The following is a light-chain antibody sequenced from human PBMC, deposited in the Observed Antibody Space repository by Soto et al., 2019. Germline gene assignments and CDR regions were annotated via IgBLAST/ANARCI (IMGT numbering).Light chain of an antibody. CDR3: SSYTSSHTYG. Sequence: QSALTQPASVSGSPGQSLTISCTGTSSDVGGYNYVAWYQQHPGKAPKLIIYDVINRPSGVFNRFSGSKSGNTASLTISGLQAEDEADYYCSSYTSSHTYGFGSGTKVTVL. CDR1: SSDVGGYNY. V-gene: IGLV2-14*01. CDR2: DVI. J-gene: IGLJ1*01.